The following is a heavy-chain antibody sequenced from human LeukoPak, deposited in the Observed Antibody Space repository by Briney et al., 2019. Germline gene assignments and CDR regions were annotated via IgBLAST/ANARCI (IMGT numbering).Heavy chain of an antibody. CDR2: IVVASGNT. D-gene: IGHD5-24*01. Sequence: SVKVSCKASGFTFTNSAMQWVRQARGQRREWIGWIVVASGNTKYAQKFQEGVTITRDMSTSTAYMELSSLSPEDTAVYYCAAAPIEMQQRGFDYWGQGTLVTVSS. J-gene: IGHJ4*02. CDR1: GFTFTNSA. CDR3: AAAPIEMQQRGFDY. V-gene: IGHV1-58*02.